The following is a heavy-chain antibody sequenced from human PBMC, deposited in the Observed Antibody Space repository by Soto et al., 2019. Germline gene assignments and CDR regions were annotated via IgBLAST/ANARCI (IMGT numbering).Heavy chain of an antibody. CDR3: ARGVGASYYFDY. Sequence: SVKVSCKASGFTFTSSAVQWVRQARGQRLEWIGWIVVGSGNTNYAQKFQERVTITRDMSTSTAYMELSSLRSEDTAVYYCARGVGASYYFDYWGQGTLVTVSS. J-gene: IGHJ4*02. D-gene: IGHD1-26*01. CDR2: IVVGSGNT. V-gene: IGHV1-58*01. CDR1: GFTFTSSA.